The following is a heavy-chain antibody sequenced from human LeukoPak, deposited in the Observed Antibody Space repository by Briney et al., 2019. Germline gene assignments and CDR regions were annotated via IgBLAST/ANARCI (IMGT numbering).Heavy chain of an antibody. Sequence: QPGGSLRLSCAASGFTFSSYAMTWVRQAPGKGLEWVSTVSGSTIISAYYAVSVKGRFTLSRDNSKNTLYLQMNSLRAEDTAVYYCAKGRLGTVTTALDYWGQGTLVTVSS. CDR1: GFTFSSYA. D-gene: IGHD4-17*01. J-gene: IGHJ4*02. CDR2: VSGSTIISA. CDR3: AKGRLGTVTTALDY. V-gene: IGHV3-23*01.